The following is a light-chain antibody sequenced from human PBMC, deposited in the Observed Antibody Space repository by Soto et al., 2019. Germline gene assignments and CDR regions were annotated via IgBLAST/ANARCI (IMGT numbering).Light chain of an antibody. Sequence: EVVLTQSPGALSLSPGEGVTLSCRASQNIRGNELAWYRQKRGQAPRLLIYGGSSRDEGIPDRFSGRGTGTDFTLTISRLEPEDSAVYYCQDYGTSHPWTFGQGTKLEIK. CDR3: QDYGTSHPWT. CDR1: QNIRGNE. V-gene: IGKV3-20*01. CDR2: GGS. J-gene: IGKJ1*01.